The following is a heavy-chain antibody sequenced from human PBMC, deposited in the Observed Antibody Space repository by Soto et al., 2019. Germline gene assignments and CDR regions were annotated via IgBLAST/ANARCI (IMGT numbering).Heavy chain of an antibody. J-gene: IGHJ4*02. Sequence: EVQLLESGGGLVQPGGSLRLSCAASGFTFSSYAMSWVRQAPGKGLEWVSAISGSGGSTYYADSVKGRFTISRDNSRNALYLQRNSLSAEDTAVYYCAKDRHQRIQPQCYFDYWGQGTLVTVSA. V-gene: IGHV3-23*01. CDR1: GFTFSSYA. D-gene: IGHD5-18*01. CDR3: AKDRHQRIQPQCYFDY. CDR2: ISGSGGST.